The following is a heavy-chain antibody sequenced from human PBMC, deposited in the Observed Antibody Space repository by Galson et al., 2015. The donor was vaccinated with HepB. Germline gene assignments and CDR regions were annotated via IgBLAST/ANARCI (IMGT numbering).Heavy chain of an antibody. D-gene: IGHD2-2*01. Sequence: SVKVSCKASGGTFSSYAISWVRQAPGQGLEWMGGIIPIFGTANYAQKFQGRVTITADESTSTAYMDLSSLRSEDTAVYYCSRVVPAGDRRAYGMDVWGQGTTVTVSS. CDR1: GGTFSSYA. CDR2: IIPIFGTA. V-gene: IGHV1-69*13. J-gene: IGHJ6*02. CDR3: SRVVPAGDRRAYGMDV.